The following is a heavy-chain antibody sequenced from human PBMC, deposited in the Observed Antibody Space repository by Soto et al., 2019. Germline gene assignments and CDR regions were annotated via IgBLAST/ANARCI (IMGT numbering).Heavy chain of an antibody. J-gene: IGHJ5*01. Sequence: GASVKVSCKASGYTFTIYTMNWVRQAPGQRLEWMGWINPDNGNTKSSQKFQDRVIITRDTSASTAYMELSSLRSEGTAVYYCARGIATGQLDTWGQGTQVTVSS. CDR3: ARGIATGQLDT. CDR2: INPDNGNT. D-gene: IGHD2-15*01. CDR1: GYTFTIYT. V-gene: IGHV1-3*01.